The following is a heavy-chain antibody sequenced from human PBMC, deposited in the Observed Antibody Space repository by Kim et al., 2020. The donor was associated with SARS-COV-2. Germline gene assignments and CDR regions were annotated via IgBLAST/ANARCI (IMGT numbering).Heavy chain of an antibody. Sequence: GGSLRLSCAASGFTFSSYGMHWVRQAPGKGLEWVAVIWYDGSNKYYADSVKGRFTISRDNSKNTLYLQMNSLRAEDTAVYYCAKEVGSYDYGESVFGYWGQGTLVTVSS. J-gene: IGHJ4*02. V-gene: IGHV3-33*06. CDR2: IWYDGSNK. CDR3: AKEVGSYDYGESVFGY. CDR1: GFTFSSYG. D-gene: IGHD4-17*01.